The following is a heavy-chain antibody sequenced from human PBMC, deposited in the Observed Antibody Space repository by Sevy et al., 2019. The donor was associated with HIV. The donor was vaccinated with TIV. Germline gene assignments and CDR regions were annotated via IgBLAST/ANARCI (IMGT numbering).Heavy chain of an antibody. V-gene: IGHV3-66*01. CDR1: TFSVTDYY. Sequence: GGSLRLSCAASTFSVTDYYMSWVRQAPGKGLEWVATIYSGGSTFYADSVKGRFTIFRDNAKNTLYLQMNSLKAEETLVYYCERDSYYDASGYYYYYYGLDVWGQGTTVTVSS. CDR2: IYSGGST. J-gene: IGHJ6*02. D-gene: IGHD3-22*01. CDR3: ERDSYYDASGYYYYYYGLDV.